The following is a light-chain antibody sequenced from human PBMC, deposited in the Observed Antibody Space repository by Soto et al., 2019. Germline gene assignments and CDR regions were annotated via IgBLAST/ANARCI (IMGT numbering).Light chain of an antibody. CDR3: QQANSFPFT. J-gene: IGKJ5*01. V-gene: IGKV1-9*01. CDR2: AAS. CDR1: QGISGY. Sequence: DIQLTQSPSFLSASVGDRVTITCRASQGISGYLAWYQQTPGKAPTLLIYAASVLQSGVPSRFSGSGSGTDFTLTISSLQPEDFATYYCQQANSFPFTFGQGTRLEIK.